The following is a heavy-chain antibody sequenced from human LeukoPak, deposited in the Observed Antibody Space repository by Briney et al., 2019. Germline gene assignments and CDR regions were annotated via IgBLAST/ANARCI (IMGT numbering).Heavy chain of an antibody. CDR2: INPSGGST. CDR1: GYTFTSYA. CDR3: ARAHCSGGSCYPSYYYMDV. V-gene: IGHV1-46*01. Sequence: ASVKVSCKASGYTFTSYAMNWVRQAPGQGLEWMGIINPSGGSTSYAQKFQGRVTMTRDMSTSTAYMELSSLRSEDTAVYYCARAHCSGGSCYPSYYYMDVWGKGTTVTISS. J-gene: IGHJ6*03. D-gene: IGHD2-15*01.